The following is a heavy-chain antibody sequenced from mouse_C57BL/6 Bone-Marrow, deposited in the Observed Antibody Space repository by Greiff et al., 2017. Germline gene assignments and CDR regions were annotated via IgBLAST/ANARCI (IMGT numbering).Heavy chain of an antibody. J-gene: IGHJ1*03. D-gene: IGHD1-1*01. CDR2: ISSGSSTI. CDR1: GFTFSDYG. CDR3: ARLTTVVSYWYFDV. Sequence: EVKLVESGGGLVKPGGSLKLSCAASGFTFSDYGMHWVRQAPEKGLEWVAYISSGSSTIYYADTVKGRFTISRDNAKNTLFLQMTSLRSDDTAMYYCARLTTVVSYWYFDVWGTGTTVTVSS. V-gene: IGHV5-17*01.